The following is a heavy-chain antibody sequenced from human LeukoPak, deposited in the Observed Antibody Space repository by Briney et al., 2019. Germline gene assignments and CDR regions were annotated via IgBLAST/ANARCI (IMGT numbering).Heavy chain of an antibody. CDR2: IYYSGST. Sequence: PSGTLSLTCAVSGGSISSSNWWSWVRQPPGKGLEWIGYIYYSGSTNYNPSLKSRVTISVDTSKNQFCLKLSSVTAADTAVYYCARAPGYYGGNSGAFDIWGQGTMVTVSS. D-gene: IGHD4-23*01. CDR3: ARAPGYYGGNSGAFDI. CDR1: GGSISSSNW. J-gene: IGHJ3*02. V-gene: IGHV4-4*02.